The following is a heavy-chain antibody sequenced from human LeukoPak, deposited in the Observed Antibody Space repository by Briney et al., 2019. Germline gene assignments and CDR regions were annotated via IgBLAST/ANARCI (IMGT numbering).Heavy chain of an antibody. D-gene: IGHD6-19*01. CDR3: ARRLVAGAYNWFDP. Sequence: SETLSLTCTVSGGSISSHYWSWTRQPPGKGLEWIGCIYDSGSTNYNPSLRSRVTISVDTSKNQFSLKLSSVTAADTAVYYCARRLVAGAYNWFDPWGQGTLVTVSS. CDR2: IYDSGST. CDR1: GGSISSHY. J-gene: IGHJ5*02. V-gene: IGHV4-59*08.